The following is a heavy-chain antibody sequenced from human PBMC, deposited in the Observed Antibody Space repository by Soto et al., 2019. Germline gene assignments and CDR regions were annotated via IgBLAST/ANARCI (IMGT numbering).Heavy chain of an antibody. D-gene: IGHD1-26*01. J-gene: IGHJ3*02. CDR1: GGSISSSNW. CDR3: ARFNSGSYYEAFDI. V-gene: IGHV4-4*02. CDR2: IYHSGST. Sequence: SETLSLTFAVSGGSISSSNWWSWVRQPPGKGLEWIGEIYHSGSTNYNPSLKSRVTISVDKSKNQFSLKLSSVTAADTAVYYCARFNSGSYYEAFDIWGQGTMVT.